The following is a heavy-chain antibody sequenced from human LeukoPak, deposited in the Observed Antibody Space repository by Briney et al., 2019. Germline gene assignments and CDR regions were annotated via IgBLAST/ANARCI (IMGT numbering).Heavy chain of an antibody. CDR1: GFTFSSYW. J-gene: IGHJ4*02. V-gene: IGHV3-7*01. D-gene: IGHD3-22*01. CDR2: IKQDGSEK. Sequence: GGSLRLSCAASGFTFSSYWMSWVRQAPGKGLEWVANIKQDGSEKSYVDSVKGRFTISRDNAKNSLYLQMNSLRAEDTAVYYCAIDSRLYYYDSSGYIDYWGQGTLVTVSS. CDR3: AIDSRLYYYDSSGYIDY.